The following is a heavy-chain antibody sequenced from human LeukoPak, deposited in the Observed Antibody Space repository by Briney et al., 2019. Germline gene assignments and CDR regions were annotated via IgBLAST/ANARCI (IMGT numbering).Heavy chain of an antibody. CDR2: IIPIFGTA. CDR1: GGTFSSYA. J-gene: IGHJ4*02. V-gene: IGHV1-69*13. D-gene: IGHD6-13*01. Sequence: ASVKVSCKASGGTFSSYAISWVRQAPGQGLEWMGGIIPIFGTANYAQKFQGRVTITADESTSTAYMELSSLRSEDTAVYYCARGARLAAAIDYWGQGTLVTVSS. CDR3: ARGARLAAAIDY.